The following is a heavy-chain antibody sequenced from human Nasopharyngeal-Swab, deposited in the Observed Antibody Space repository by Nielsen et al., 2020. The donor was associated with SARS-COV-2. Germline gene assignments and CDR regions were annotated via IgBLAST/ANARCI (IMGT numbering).Heavy chain of an antibody. CDR1: GYTFINHD. V-gene: IGHV1-8*01. D-gene: IGHD1-26*01. CDR2: MTPNSGNT. Sequence: ASVKVSCKASGYTFINHDINWVRQSTGQGLEWMGWMTPNSGNTGYAQKFQGRVTMTSDMSTTTVYMELSSLRSEDTAVYYCARDCFFDGSDSSVIDHRGQGTSVTVSS. CDR3: ARDCFFDGSDSSVIDH. J-gene: IGHJ4*02.